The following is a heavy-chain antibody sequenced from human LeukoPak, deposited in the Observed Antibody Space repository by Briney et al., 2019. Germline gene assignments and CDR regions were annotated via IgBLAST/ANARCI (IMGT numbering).Heavy chain of an antibody. Sequence: GGSLRLSCAASGFTVSSNYMTWVRQAPGKGLEWVSVIYSDGSTFYADSVKGRFTISRDSSKNTLYLQMNSLRAEDTAVYYCARDFGQQLLGKYYYYG. D-gene: IGHD6-13*01. CDR3: ARDFGQQLLGKYYYYG. CDR1: GFTVSSNY. V-gene: IGHV3-53*01. CDR2: IYSDGST. J-gene: IGHJ6*01.